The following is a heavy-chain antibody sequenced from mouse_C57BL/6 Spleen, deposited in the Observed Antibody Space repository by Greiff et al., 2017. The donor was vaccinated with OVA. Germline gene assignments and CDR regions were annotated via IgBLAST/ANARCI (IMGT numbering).Heavy chain of an antibody. CDR1: GYAFSSSW. CDR3: ARSRGNSMDD. J-gene: IGHJ4*01. V-gene: IGHV1-82*01. CDR2: IYPGDGDT. D-gene: IGHD2-1*01. Sequence: QVQLKESGPELVKPGASVKISCKASGYAFSSSWMNWVKQRPGKGLEWIGRIYPGDGDTNYNGKFKGKATLTADKSSSTAYMQLSSLTSEDSAVYFCARSRGNSMDDWGQGTSVTVSS.